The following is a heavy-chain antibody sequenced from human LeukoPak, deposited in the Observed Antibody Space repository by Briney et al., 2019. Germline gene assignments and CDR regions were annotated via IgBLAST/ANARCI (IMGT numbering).Heavy chain of an antibody. Sequence: PGGSLRLSCAASGFTFSSYWMSWVRQAPGKGLEWVANIKQDGSEKYYVDSVKGRFTISRDNAKNSLYPQMNSLRAEDTAVYYCARDLGYSYDNWFDPWGQGTLVTVSS. J-gene: IGHJ5*02. CDR2: IKQDGSEK. D-gene: IGHD5-18*01. CDR3: ARDLGYSYDNWFDP. CDR1: GFTFSSYW. V-gene: IGHV3-7*01.